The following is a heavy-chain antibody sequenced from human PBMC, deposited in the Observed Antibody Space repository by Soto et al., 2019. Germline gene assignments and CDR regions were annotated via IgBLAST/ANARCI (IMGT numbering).Heavy chain of an antibody. CDR1: GGSISSSSYY. D-gene: IGHD6-13*01. CDR3: ARPIAAAGTEVDYFDY. Sequence: PSETLSLTCTVSGGSISSSSYYWGWIRQPPGKGLEWIGSIYYSGSTYYNPSLKSRVTISVDTSKNQFSLKLSSVTAADTAVYYCARPIAAAGTEVDYFDYWGQGTLVTVSS. CDR2: IYYSGST. J-gene: IGHJ4*02. V-gene: IGHV4-39*01.